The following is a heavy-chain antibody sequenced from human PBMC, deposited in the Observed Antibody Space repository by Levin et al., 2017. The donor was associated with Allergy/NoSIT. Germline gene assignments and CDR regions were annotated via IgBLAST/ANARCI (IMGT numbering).Heavy chain of an antibody. V-gene: IGHV3-48*02. CDR2: LRRLRRPL. CDR1: CFTFCFYS. D-gene: IGHD3-16*01. Sequence: PGFSLLLSFSSSCFTFCFYSMFWVRQAPGPCLSLFSSLRRLRRPLSYADSVKGRFTISRDNAKNSLYLQMNSLRDEDTAVFYCARDYEGFDIWGQGTMVTVSS. J-gene: IGHJ3*02. CDR3: ARDYEGFDI.